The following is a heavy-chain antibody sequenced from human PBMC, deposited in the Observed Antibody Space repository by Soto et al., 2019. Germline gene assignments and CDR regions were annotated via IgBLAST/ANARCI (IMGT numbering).Heavy chain of an antibody. CDR3: ARHLVPAAEGNWFDP. J-gene: IGHJ5*02. V-gene: IGHV4-39*01. Sequence: SETLSLTCTVSGGSISSSSYYWGWIRQPPGKGLEWIGSIYYSGSTYYNPSLKSRVTISVDTSKNQFSLKLSSVTAADTAVYYCARHLVPAAEGNWFDPWGQGTLVTVSS. D-gene: IGHD2-2*01. CDR2: IYYSGST. CDR1: GGSISSSSYY.